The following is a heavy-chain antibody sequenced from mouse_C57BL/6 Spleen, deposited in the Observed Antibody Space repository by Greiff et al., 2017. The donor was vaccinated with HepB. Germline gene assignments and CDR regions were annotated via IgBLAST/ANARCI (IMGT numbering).Heavy chain of an antibody. J-gene: IGHJ2*01. D-gene: IGHD2-3*01. CDR1: GYTFTSYW. CDR3: ARWGYYEANY. Sequence: QVQLQQPGAELVKPGASVKLSCKASGYTFTSYWMQWVKQRPGQGLEWIGEIDPSDSYTNYNQKFKGKATLTVDTSSSTAYMQLSSLTSEDSAVYYCARWGYYEANYWGQGTTLTVSS. V-gene: IGHV1-50*01. CDR2: IDPSDSYT.